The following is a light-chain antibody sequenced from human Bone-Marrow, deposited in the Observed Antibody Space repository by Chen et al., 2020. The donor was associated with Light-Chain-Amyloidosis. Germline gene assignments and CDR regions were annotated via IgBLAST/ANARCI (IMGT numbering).Light chain of an antibody. CDR2: EVS. Sequence: QSALTQPASVSGSPGQSITISCTGTSSDVGGYNLVSWYQQYPGKAPQLMIYEVSNRPSGVSNRFSGSKSGNTASLTISGLQAEDEADYYCISHTSSGTLWVFGGGTKLTVL. CDR1: SSDVGGYNL. V-gene: IGLV2-14*01. CDR3: ISHTSSGTLWV. J-gene: IGLJ3*02.